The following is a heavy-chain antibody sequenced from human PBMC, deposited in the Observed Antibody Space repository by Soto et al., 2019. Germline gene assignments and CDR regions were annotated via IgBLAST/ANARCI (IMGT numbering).Heavy chain of an antibody. Sequence: QVQLVESGGGVVQPGRSLRLSCAASGFTFSSYGMHWVRQAPGKGLEWVAVIWYDGSNKYYADSVKGRFTISRDNSKNTLYLQMNSLRAEDTAVYYCARDWYSSGSGGAFDIWGQGTMVTVSS. V-gene: IGHV3-33*01. CDR1: GFTFSSYG. D-gene: IGHD6-19*01. CDR2: IWYDGSNK. CDR3: ARDWYSSGSGGAFDI. J-gene: IGHJ3*02.